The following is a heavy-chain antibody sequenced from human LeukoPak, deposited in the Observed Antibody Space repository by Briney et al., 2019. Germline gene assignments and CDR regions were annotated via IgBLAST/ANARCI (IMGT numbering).Heavy chain of an antibody. V-gene: IGHV4-39*01. CDR2: MYYSGST. Sequence: SETLSLTCTVSGGSISSSSYHWGWIRQPPGKGLEWIGSMYYSGSTYYNPSLKSRVTVSVDTSKNQFSLNLSPVTAADTAVYYCARISIVVVPAYFDYWGQGTLATVSS. D-gene: IGHD2-2*01. CDR1: GGSISSSSYH. J-gene: IGHJ4*02. CDR3: ARISIVVVPAYFDY.